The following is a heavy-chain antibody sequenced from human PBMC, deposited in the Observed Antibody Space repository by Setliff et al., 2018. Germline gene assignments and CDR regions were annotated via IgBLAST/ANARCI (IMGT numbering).Heavy chain of an antibody. Sequence: GASVKVSCKASGGTFSSNGISWVRQAPGQGLEWMGGINPIFGTTTYAQNFQDRVAITRDTSASTAYMELSSLTSEDTAVYFCARGSRGFDYWGQGALVTVS. J-gene: IGHJ4*02. CDR1: GGTFSSNG. CDR2: INPIFGTT. V-gene: IGHV1-69*05. CDR3: ARGSRGFDY.